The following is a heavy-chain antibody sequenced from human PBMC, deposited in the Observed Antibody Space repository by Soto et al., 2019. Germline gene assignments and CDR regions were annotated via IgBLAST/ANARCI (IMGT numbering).Heavy chain of an antibody. V-gene: IGHV3-30*18. CDR1: GFTFSSYG. J-gene: IGHJ3*02. Sequence: GGSLRLSCAASGFTFSSYGMHWVRQAPGKGLEWVAVISYDGSNKYYADSVKGRFTISRDNSKNTLYLQMNSLRAEDTAVYYCAKESLAFGGVIAVDAFDIWGQGTMVTVSS. D-gene: IGHD3-16*02. CDR2: ISYDGSNK. CDR3: AKESLAFGGVIAVDAFDI.